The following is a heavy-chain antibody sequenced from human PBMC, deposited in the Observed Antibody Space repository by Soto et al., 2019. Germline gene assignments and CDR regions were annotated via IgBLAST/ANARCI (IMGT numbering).Heavy chain of an antibody. D-gene: IGHD6-6*01. CDR2: ISAYNGNT. CDR1: GYTFTSYG. Sequence: QVQLVQSGAEVKKPGASVKVSCQASGYTFTSYGISWVRQAPGQGLEWMGWISAYNGNTNYAQKLQGRVTMTTDTSTSTAYMELRSLRSDDTAVYYCAKHEYSNSFYWYFYLWGRGTLVTVSS. J-gene: IGHJ2*01. V-gene: IGHV1-18*01. CDR3: AKHEYSNSFYWYFYL.